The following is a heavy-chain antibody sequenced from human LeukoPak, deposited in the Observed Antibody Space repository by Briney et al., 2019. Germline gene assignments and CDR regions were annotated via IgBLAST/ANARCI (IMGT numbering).Heavy chain of an antibody. CDR3: ARESPACGEDCYFDY. Sequence: GGSLRLSCAASGFTFRSYAMHWVRQAPGKGLEWVAGISYDGTNKHYADSVKGRFTISRDNSKNTLYLQMNSLRTDDTAVYYCARESPACGEDCYFDYWGQGTLVTVS. D-gene: IGHD2-21*02. V-gene: IGHV3-30-3*01. CDR1: GFTFRSYA. J-gene: IGHJ4*02. CDR2: ISYDGTNK.